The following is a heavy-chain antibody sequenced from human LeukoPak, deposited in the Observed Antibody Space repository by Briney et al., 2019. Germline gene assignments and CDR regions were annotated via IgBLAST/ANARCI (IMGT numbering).Heavy chain of an antibody. D-gene: IGHD2-2*01. J-gene: IGHJ5*02. CDR1: GSSISSGGYY. V-gene: IGHV4-31*02. Sequence: PSQPLSLTWTVSGSSISSGGYYWSWLRQHPGKGLEWIGYLYYSGSTYYNPSLKSRVTISVDTSKNQFSLKLSSVTAADTAVYYCARGGCSSTSCYWFDPWGQGTLVTVSS. CDR3: ARGGCSSTSCYWFDP. CDR2: LYYSGST.